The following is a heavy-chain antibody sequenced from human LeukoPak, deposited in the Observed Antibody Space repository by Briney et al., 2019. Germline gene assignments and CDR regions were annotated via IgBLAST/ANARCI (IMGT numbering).Heavy chain of an antibody. V-gene: IGHV1-69*04. CDR2: IIPIFGIA. D-gene: IGHD2-2*01. J-gene: IGHJ6*02. Sequence: SVKVSCKASGCTFSSYAISWVRQAPGQGLEWMGRIIPIFGIANYAQKFQGRVTITADKSTSTAYMELSSLRSEDTAVYYCASSVGYCSSTSCREGYYYGMDVWGQGTTVTVSS. CDR1: GCTFSSYA. CDR3: ASSVGYCSSTSCREGYYYGMDV.